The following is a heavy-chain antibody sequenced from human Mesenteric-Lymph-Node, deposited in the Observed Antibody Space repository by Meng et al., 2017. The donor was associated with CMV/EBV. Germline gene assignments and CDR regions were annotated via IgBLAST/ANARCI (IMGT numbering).Heavy chain of an antibody. CDR1: GFTFSDFR. V-gene: IGHV3-21*01. CDR3: VRSPGSCSSTSCYSNHFDY. D-gene: IGHD2-2*01. CDR2: ISSSGVYI. J-gene: IGHJ4*02. Sequence: GESLKISCEASGFTFSDFRMNWVRQAPGKGLEWVSSISSSGVYIFYADSLKDRFTISRDNAKNSLHLQMNNLRAEDTAVYYCVRSPGSCSSTSCYSNHFDYWGQGALVTVSS.